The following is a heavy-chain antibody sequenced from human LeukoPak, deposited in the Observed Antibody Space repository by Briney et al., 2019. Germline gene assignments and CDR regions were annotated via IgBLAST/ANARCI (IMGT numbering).Heavy chain of an antibody. CDR3: AKESIRDCSITSCYGADWFDP. V-gene: IGHV3-23*01. CDR1: GFTFSNYA. CDR2: ISGTGGFSTST. Sequence: GGSLRLSCTASGFTFSNYAMTWVRQAPGKGLEWVSTISGTGGFSTSTYYADSVKGRFTISRDNSKNTLYLQMNRLRAEDTAVFYCAKESIRDCSITSCYGADWFDPWGQGSLVTVSS. D-gene: IGHD2-2*01. J-gene: IGHJ5*02.